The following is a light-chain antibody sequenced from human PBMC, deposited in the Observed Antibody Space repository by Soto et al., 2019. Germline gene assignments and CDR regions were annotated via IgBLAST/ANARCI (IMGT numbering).Light chain of an antibody. Sequence: EIVLTQSPGTLSLSPGERATLSCRASQSVSSSYLAWYQQKPGQAPRLLIYGASSRATGIPDRFSGSGSGTDFTLTISRLEPGDFAVYYCQQYGRTFGQGTKVEIK. V-gene: IGKV3-20*01. CDR3: QQYGRT. CDR2: GAS. CDR1: QSVSSSY. J-gene: IGKJ1*01.